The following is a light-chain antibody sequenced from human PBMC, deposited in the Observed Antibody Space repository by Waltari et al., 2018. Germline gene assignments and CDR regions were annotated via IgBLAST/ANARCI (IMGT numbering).Light chain of an antibody. CDR3: SSYRITMTIL. J-gene: IGLJ2*01. CDR1: INDIGTFNL. CDR2: EVK. V-gene: IGLV2-14*02. Sequence: QSALTQPDPVSGAPGQTITISCIGKINDIGTFNLVSWYQQHPGNAPKLIIDEVKYRPSVVSQRFSGSQSGNTASLTISDLQTEDEAVYFCSSYRITMTILFGGGTKVAVL.